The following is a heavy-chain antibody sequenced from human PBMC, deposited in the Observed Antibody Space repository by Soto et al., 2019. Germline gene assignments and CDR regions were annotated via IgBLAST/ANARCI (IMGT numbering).Heavy chain of an antibody. V-gene: IGHV5-10-1*01. J-gene: IGHJ6*02. CDR3: ARPSTAMGYYYYGMDV. Sequence: GESLKISCKGSGYSFTSYWISWVRQMPGKGLEWMGRIDPSDSYTNYSPSFQGHVTISADKSISTAYLQWSSLKASDTAMYYCARPSTAMGYYYYGMDVWGQGTTVTVSS. CDR1: GYSFTSYW. D-gene: IGHD5-18*01. CDR2: IDPSDSYT.